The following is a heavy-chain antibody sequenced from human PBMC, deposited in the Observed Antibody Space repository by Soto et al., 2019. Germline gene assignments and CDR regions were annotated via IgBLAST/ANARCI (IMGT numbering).Heavy chain of an antibody. J-gene: IGHJ4*02. D-gene: IGHD1-7*01. Sequence: QVQLQESGPGLVKPSGTLSLTCAVSGGSFTSNNWWTWVRQPPGQGLEWIGEICRTGSTNYNPSLKSRVTISLDKSENQCSLKVTSLTAADTAVYYCASRDPGTSVDYWGQGTLVTVSS. V-gene: IGHV4-4*02. CDR3: ASRDPGTSVDY. CDR2: ICRTGST. CDR1: GGSFTSNNW.